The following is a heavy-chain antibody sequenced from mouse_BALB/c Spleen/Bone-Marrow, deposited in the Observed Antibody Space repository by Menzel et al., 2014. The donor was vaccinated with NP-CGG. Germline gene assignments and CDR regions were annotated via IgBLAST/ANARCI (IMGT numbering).Heavy chain of an antibody. J-gene: IGHJ1*01. V-gene: IGHV2-9*02. CDR2: IWAGGST. CDR1: GFSLTSYG. D-gene: IGHD4-1*01. CDR3: ARADWISWYFDV. Sequence: VQLQESGPGLVAPSQSLSITCTVSGFSLTSYGVHWVRQPPGKGLEWLGVIWAGGSTNYYSALMSRLSISKDNSKSQVFLKMNSLQTDDTAMYYCARADWISWYFDVWGAGTTVTVSS.